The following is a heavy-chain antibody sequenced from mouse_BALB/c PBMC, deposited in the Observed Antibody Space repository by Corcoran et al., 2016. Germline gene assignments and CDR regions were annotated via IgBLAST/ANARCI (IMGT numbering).Heavy chain of an antibody. Sequence: QIQLVQSGPELKKPGETVRVSCKASGYTFTTAGMQWVQTMPGKGLKWIGWINTHSGVPNYAEDFKGRFAFSLETSASTAYLQISNLKNEDTATYFCARESELGRGYALDYWGQGTSVTVSS. D-gene: IGHD4-1*01. CDR1: GYTFTTAG. CDR2: INTHSGVP. J-gene: IGHJ4*01. V-gene: IGHV9-4*02. CDR3: ARESELGRGYALDY.